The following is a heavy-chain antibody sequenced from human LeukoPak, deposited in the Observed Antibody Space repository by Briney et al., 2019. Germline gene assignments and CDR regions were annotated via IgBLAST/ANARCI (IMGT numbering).Heavy chain of an antibody. Sequence: PGGSLRLSCAASGFSFSNYAMSWVRQAPGKGLEWVSGISGRSGTTYYADSVKGRFTISRDNSKNTLYLQMSSLRAEDTAVYYCAKRDYYRKSAYYEYYFDNWGQGTLVTVSS. J-gene: IGHJ4*02. D-gene: IGHD3-22*01. CDR3: AKRDYYRKSAYYEYYFDN. CDR1: GFSFSNYA. V-gene: IGHV3-23*01. CDR2: ISGRSGTT.